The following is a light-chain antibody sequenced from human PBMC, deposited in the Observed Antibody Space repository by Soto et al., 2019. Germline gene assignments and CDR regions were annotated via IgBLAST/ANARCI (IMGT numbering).Light chain of an antibody. V-gene: IGKV1-39*01. J-gene: IGKJ1*01. CDR1: QSISTY. CDR3: QQSYSTPPGT. CDR2: ATS. Sequence: IHMTQSASSLSASVGNRVTITCRASQSISTYLIWYQQKPGKAPKLMIYATSSLQSGVPSRFSGSGSGTDFTLTISSLQPEDFATYYCQQSYSTPPGTFGQGTKVDIK.